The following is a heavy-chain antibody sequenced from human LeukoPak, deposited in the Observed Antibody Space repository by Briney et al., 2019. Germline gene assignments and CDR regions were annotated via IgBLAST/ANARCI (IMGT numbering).Heavy chain of an antibody. Sequence: GGSLRLSCAASGFTFSSYSMNWVRQAPGKGLEWVSSISSSSYIYYADSVKGRFTISRGNAKNSLYLQMNSLRAEDTAVYYCARDQASGSYFYWGQGTLVTVSS. J-gene: IGHJ4*02. CDR3: ARDQASGSYFY. D-gene: IGHD1-26*01. CDR1: GFTFSSYS. V-gene: IGHV3-21*01. CDR2: ISSSSYI.